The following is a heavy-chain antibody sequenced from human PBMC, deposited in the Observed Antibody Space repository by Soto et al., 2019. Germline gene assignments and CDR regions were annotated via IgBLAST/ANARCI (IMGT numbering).Heavy chain of an antibody. V-gene: IGHV3-21*01. CDR3: ARSGNYYYYMDV. CDR2: ISSSSGYI. Sequence: GGSLRLSCAASGFTFGSYTMNWVRQAPGQGLEWVSSISSSSGYIYYADSVKGRFTISRDNAKNSLFLQMNTQRAEDTAVYYCARSGNYYYYMDVWGKGTTVTVSS. CDR1: GFTFGSYT. J-gene: IGHJ6*03.